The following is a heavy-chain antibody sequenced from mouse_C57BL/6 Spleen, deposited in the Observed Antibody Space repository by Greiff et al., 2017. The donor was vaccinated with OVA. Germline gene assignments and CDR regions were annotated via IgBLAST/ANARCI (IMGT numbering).Heavy chain of an antibody. CDR1: GYTFTSYW. CDR2: IYPSDSET. CDR3: ARCYDYGAWFAY. D-gene: IGHD2-4*01. J-gene: IGHJ3*01. V-gene: IGHV1-61*01. Sequence: VQLQQPGAELVRPGSSVKLSCKASGYTFTSYWMDWVKQRPGQGLEWIGNIYPSDSETHYNQKFKDKATLTVDKSSSTAYMQLSSLTSEDSAVYYCARCYDYGAWFAYWGQGTLVTVSA.